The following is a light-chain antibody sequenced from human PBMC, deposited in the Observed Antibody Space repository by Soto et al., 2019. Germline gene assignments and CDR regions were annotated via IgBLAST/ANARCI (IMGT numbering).Light chain of an antibody. V-gene: IGKV3-15*01. Sequence: EIVLTQSPGTLSLSLGERATLSCRASQSLRSSLAWYQQKPGQAPRLLIYDASTRATGIPARFSGSGSETEFTLTISSLQSEDFAVYYCQQYNNWPPLTFGGGTKVDI. CDR2: DAS. CDR3: QQYNNWPPLT. J-gene: IGKJ4*01. CDR1: QSLRSS.